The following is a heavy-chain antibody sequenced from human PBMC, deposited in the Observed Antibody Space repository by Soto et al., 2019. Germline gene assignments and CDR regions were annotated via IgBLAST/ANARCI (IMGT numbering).Heavy chain of an antibody. J-gene: IGHJ4*02. CDR1: GFTFSSYA. CDR3: ATDVPAGTAYYYDSSGHLAD. Sequence: GGSLRLSCAASGFTFSSYAMHWVRQAPGKGLEWVAVISYDGSNKYYADSVKGRFTISRDNSKNTLYLQMNSLRAEDTAVYYCATDVPAGTAYYYDSSGHLADWGQGTLVTVSS. V-gene: IGHV3-30-3*01. CDR2: ISYDGSNK. D-gene: IGHD3-22*01.